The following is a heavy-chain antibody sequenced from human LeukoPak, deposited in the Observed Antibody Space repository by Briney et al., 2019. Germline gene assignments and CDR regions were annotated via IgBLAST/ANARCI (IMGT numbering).Heavy chain of an antibody. CDR3: ARDWAPDYYDSSGF. CDR2: ISAYNGNT. D-gene: IGHD3-22*01. V-gene: IGHV1-18*01. Sequence: GASVKVSCKASGYTFTSYGISWVRQAPGQGLEWMGWISAYNGNTNYAQKLQGRVTMTTDTSTGTAYMELRSLRSDDTAVYYCARDWAPDYYDSSGFWGQGTLVTVSS. CDR1: GYTFTSYG. J-gene: IGHJ4*02.